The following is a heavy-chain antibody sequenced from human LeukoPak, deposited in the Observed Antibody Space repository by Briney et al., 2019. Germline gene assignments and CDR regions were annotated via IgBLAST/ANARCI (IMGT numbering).Heavy chain of an antibody. D-gene: IGHD1-1*01. Sequence: SVKVSCKASGGTFSSYAISWVRQAPGQGLEWLGRIIVILGIANYAQKFQGRVTITADKTTSTSYMELSSLRSEDTAVYYSARDQGTGDASDIWGQGTMVTVSS. V-gene: IGHV1-69*04. CDR2: IIVILGIA. J-gene: IGHJ3*02. CDR1: GGTFSSYA. CDR3: ARDQGTGDASDI.